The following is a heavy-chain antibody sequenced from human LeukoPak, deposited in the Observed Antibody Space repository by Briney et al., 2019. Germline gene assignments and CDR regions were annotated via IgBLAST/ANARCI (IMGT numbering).Heavy chain of an antibody. CDR1: GGSISSSSYY. D-gene: IGHD3-10*01. Sequence: SETLSLTCTVSGGSISSSSYYWGWIRQPPGTGLEWIGSIYYSGSTYYNPSLKSRVTISVDTSKNQFSLKLSSVTAADTAVYYCAGSITMVRGVTGYFQHWGQGTLVTVSS. V-gene: IGHV4-39*01. CDR3: AGSITMVRGVTGYFQH. J-gene: IGHJ1*01. CDR2: IYYSGST.